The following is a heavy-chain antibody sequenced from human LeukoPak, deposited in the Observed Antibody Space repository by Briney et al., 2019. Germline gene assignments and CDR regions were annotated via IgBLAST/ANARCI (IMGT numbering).Heavy chain of an antibody. D-gene: IGHD3-22*01. CDR3: ARVAVGSSGYYPNLEYFQH. CDR1: GYTFTDYY. Sequence: VASVNVSCTASGYTFTDYYMHWVRQAPGQGLEWMGRINPNSGGTNYAQKFQGRVTMTRDTSISTAYMELSRLRSDDTAVYYCARVAVGSSGYYPNLEYFQHWGQGTLVTVSS. V-gene: IGHV1-2*06. CDR2: INPNSGGT. J-gene: IGHJ1*01.